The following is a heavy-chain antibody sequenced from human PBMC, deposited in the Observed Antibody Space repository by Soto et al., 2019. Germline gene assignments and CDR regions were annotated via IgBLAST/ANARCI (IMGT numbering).Heavy chain of an antibody. J-gene: IGHJ6*03. D-gene: IGHD4-17*01. CDR2: ISGSGGST. CDR1: GFTFSSYA. CDR3: AKNGAVTTFHNYYYYYYMDV. V-gene: IGHV3-23*01. Sequence: GGSLRLSCAASGFTFSSYAMSWVRQAPGKGLEWVSAISGSGGSTYYADSVKGRFTISRDNSKNTLYLQMNSLRAEDTAVYYCAKNGAVTTFHNYYYYYYMDVWGKGTTVTVSS.